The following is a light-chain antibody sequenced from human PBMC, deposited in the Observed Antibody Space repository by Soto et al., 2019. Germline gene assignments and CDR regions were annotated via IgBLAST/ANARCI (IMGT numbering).Light chain of an antibody. J-gene: IGLJ1*01. CDR2: TDN. CDR1: SSSIGSDT. CDR3: AAWDGSLNGYV. V-gene: IGLV1-44*01. Sequence: QAVVTQPPSASGTPGQRVTISCSGSSSSIGSDTVNWYQHLPGTAPKLLIYTDNQRPSGVPDRFSGSKSGTSASLAISGLQSEDEADYYCAAWDGSLNGYVFGTGTKLTVL.